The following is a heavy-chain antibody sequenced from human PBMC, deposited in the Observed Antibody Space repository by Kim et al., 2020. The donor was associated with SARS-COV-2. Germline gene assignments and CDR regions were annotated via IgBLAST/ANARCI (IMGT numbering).Heavy chain of an antibody. CDR3: ATFAAVVVTARPDLYDAFDI. D-gene: IGHD2-21*02. V-gene: IGHV4-39*07. CDR1: GGSISSSSYY. Sequence: SETLSLTCTVSGGSISSSSYYWGWIRQPPGKGLEWIGSIYYSGSTYYNPSLKSRVTISVDTSKNQFSLKLSSVTAADTAVYYCATFAAVVVTARPDLYDAFDIWGQGTMVTVSS. J-gene: IGHJ3*02. CDR2: IYYSGST.